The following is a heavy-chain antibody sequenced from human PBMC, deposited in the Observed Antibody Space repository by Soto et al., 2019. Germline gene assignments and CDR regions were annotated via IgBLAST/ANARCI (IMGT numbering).Heavy chain of an antibody. V-gene: IGHV4-4*02. D-gene: IGHD3-22*01. CDR2: TFHSGST. J-gene: IGHJ4*02. CDR1: GGSISSNDW. CDR3: ARTYHYDSSGYLYYFDY. Sequence: QVQLQESGPGLVKPSGTLSLTCAVSGGSISSNDWWTWVRQPPGKGLEWIAETFHSGSTNYNPSLKSRVTISVDKSKNQFSLKLSSETAADTAVYYCARTYHYDSSGYLYYFDYWGQGTLVTVSS.